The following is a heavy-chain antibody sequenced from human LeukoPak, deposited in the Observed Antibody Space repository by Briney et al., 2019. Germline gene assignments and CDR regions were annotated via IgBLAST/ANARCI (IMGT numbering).Heavy chain of an antibody. Sequence: GGSLRLSCAASGFTFDDDAMHWVCQAPGKGLEWVSLISGDGGSTYYADSVRGRFTISRDNSKNSLYLQMDSLRTEDTAFYYCAKEIDTLGTNAFDIWGQGTMVTVSS. V-gene: IGHV3-43*02. J-gene: IGHJ3*02. CDR3: AKEIDTLGTNAFDI. CDR1: GFTFDDDA. D-gene: IGHD2-15*01. CDR2: ISGDGGST.